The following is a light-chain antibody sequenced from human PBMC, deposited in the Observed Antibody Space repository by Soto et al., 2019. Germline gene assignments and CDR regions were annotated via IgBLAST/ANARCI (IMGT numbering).Light chain of an antibody. CDR2: GAS. V-gene: IGKV3-20*01. CDR1: QSVSSTY. Sequence: EIVLTQSPGTLSLSPGERATLSCRASQSVSSTYLTWYQQKPGQAPRLLIYGASSRATGIPDSFSGSGSGTDFTLTISRLEPEDFAVYDCQQYGSSPLTFGGGTKVDIK. J-gene: IGKJ4*01. CDR3: QQYGSSPLT.